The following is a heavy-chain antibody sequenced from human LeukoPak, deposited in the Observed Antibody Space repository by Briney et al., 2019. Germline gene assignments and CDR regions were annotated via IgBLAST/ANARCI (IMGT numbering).Heavy chain of an antibody. V-gene: IGHV3-15*01. CDR2: TKSKTDDGTT. CDR3: TTDYTTLTMGRTEPVDY. J-gene: IGHJ4*02. D-gene: IGHD4-17*01. CDR1: GFSFTDAW. Sequence: PGGSLRLSCAASGFSFTDAWMSWVRQAPGKGLEWVGRTKSKTDDGTTDYTAPVKGRFTISRDDSKNTLYLQMNSLKTEDTAVYYCTTDYTTLTMGRTEPVDYWGQGILVTVSS.